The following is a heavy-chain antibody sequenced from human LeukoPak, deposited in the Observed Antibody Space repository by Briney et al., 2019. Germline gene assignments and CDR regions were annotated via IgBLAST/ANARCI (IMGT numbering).Heavy chain of an antibody. J-gene: IGHJ4*02. CDR2: INSDGSST. CDR1: GFTFSSYW. V-gene: IGHV3-74*01. Sequence: GGSLRLSCVASGFTFSSYWMHWVRQSPGKGLVWVSGINSDGSSTSYADSEKGRFTISRDNGKNTVYRQMNSLRAEDTAVYHCSTSRTFDYWGQGTLVTVSS. CDR3: STSRTFDY.